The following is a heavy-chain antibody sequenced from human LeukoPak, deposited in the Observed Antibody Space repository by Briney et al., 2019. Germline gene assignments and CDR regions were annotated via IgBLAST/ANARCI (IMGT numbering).Heavy chain of an antibody. CDR2: IYTSGST. CDR1: GGSISSYY. D-gene: IGHD3-3*01. Sequence: SETLSLNCTVSGGSISSYYWSWIRQPAGKGLEWIGRIYTSGSTNYNPSLKSRVTMSVDTSKNQFSLKLSSVTAADTAVYYCARDLVDFWSGYYTGFDYWGQGTLVTVSS. V-gene: IGHV4-4*07. CDR3: ARDLVDFWSGYYTGFDY. J-gene: IGHJ4*02.